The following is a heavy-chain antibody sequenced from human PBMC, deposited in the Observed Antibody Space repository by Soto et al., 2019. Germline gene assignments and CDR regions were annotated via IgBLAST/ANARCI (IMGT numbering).Heavy chain of an antibody. CDR2: ITRTSSII. CDR3: ARLYTSGWYLDN. D-gene: IGHD6-19*01. V-gene: IGHV3-48*02. Sequence: XGSLKLSCAASGFTFSTYSMMWVRQAPGKGLEWLSYITRTSSIIYYTDSVKGRFTVSRDNGKDSVYLQMNSLTDDDTAVYYCARLYTSGWYLDNWGRGTLVTVS. J-gene: IGHJ4*02. CDR1: GFTFSTYS.